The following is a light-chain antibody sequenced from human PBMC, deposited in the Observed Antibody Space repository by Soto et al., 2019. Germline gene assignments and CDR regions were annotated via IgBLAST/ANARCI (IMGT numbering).Light chain of an antibody. CDR2: DVS. CDR1: QYIRGA. CDR3: QQFNSYPIT. V-gene: IGKV1-13*02. J-gene: IGKJ5*01. Sequence: AIQLTQSPSSLSASVGDRVTITCRASQYIRGALAWYQQKQGKAPNILIYDVSTLESGFPSRFSGSSSGTDFTLTIRSLQPVDFATYYCQQFNSYPITFGQGTRLEIK.